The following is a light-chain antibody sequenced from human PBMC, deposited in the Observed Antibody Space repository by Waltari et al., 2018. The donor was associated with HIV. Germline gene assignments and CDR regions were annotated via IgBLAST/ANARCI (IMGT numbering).Light chain of an antibody. J-gene: IGKJ5*01. CDR3: QQYNNWPPLT. V-gene: IGKV3-15*01. Sequence: EIVMTQSPATLSVSPGERATLPCRASLSVNRNLAWYQQKPGQAPRLLIYDADTRATGIPDRFRGSGSGTEFILTISSLQSEDFAVYYCQQYNNWPPLTFGQGTRLDIK. CDR2: DAD. CDR1: LSVNRN.